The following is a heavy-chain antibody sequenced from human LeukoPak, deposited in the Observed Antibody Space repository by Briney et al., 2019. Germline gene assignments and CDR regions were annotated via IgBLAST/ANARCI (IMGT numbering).Heavy chain of an antibody. CDR3: AKGRNDFWSGYPSYGMDV. CDR1: GFTFSGYA. Sequence: GGSLRLSCAASGFTFSGYAMSWVRQAPGKGLEWVSAISGSGGSTYYADSVKGRFTISRDNSKNTLYLQMNSLRAEDTAVYYCAKGRNDFWSGYPSYGMDVWGQGTTVTVSS. CDR2: ISGSGGST. J-gene: IGHJ6*02. D-gene: IGHD3-3*01. V-gene: IGHV3-23*01.